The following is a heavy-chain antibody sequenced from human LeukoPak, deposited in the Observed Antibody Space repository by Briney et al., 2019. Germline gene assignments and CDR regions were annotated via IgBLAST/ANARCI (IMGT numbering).Heavy chain of an antibody. Sequence: GGSLRLSCAASSFTFSAYYMSSIRQAPGKWLEWVSYISTTSDYTNYLDSVKCRFTISRDNAKNSLYLQMNSLRDEDTAVYYCARVRGGYWIDIWGQGTMVTVAS. CDR2: ISTTSDYT. CDR3: ARVRGGYWIDI. J-gene: IGHJ3*02. CDR1: SFTFSAYY. V-gene: IGHV3-11*06. D-gene: IGHD3-22*01.